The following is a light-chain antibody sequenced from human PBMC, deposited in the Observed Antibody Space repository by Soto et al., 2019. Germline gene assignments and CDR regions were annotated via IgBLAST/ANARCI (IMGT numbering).Light chain of an antibody. CDR1: QSVSSSY. CDR3: QQRSNWPPIT. J-gene: IGKJ5*01. Sequence: EIVLTQSPGTLSVSPGEIATLSCRAIQSVSSSYLAWYQQTPGQAPRLLIYGASSRATGIPARFSGSGSGTDFTLTISSLEPEDFAVYYCQQRSNWPPITFGQGTRLEI. V-gene: IGKV3D-20*02. CDR2: GAS.